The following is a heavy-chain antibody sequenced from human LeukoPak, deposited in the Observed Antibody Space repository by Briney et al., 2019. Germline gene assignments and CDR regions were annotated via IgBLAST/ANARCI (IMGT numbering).Heavy chain of an antibody. J-gene: IGHJ6*02. CDR3: ARGGYCSSTSCYLEAMDV. D-gene: IGHD2-2*01. Sequence: PGGSLRLSCAASGFTFSSYSMNWVRQAPGKGLEWVSSISSSSSYIYYADSVKGRFTISRDNAKNSLYLQMNSLRAEDTAVYYCARGGYCSSTSCYLEAMDVWGQGTTVTVSS. CDR1: GFTFSSYS. CDR2: ISSSSSYI. V-gene: IGHV3-21*01.